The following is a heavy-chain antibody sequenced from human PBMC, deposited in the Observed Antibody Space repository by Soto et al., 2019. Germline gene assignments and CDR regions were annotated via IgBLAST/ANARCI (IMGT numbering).Heavy chain of an antibody. D-gene: IGHD3-10*01. CDR1: GDSINSGDYY. J-gene: IGHJ6*02. Sequence: QVQLQESGPRLVKPLQTLSLTCTVSGDSINSGDYYWSWIRQPPGRGLEWVGYSFYSGITDYNPSLKSRMSMDTSKNQFSLRLNSVTAADTAVYFCARWSGVGVAGMDVWGQGTTVSVSS. CDR2: SFYSGIT. CDR3: ARWSGVGVAGMDV. V-gene: IGHV4-30-4*01.